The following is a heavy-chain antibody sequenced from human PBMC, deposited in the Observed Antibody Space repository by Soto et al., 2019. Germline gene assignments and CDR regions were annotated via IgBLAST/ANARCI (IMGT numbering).Heavy chain of an antibody. J-gene: IGHJ5*02. V-gene: IGHV4-4*02. CDR1: GGSISGSNW. CDR3: ARTELVSDWFDP. D-gene: IGHD6-13*01. Sequence: SETLSLTCAVSGGSISGSNWWSWVRQPPGKGLEWIGEIYHSGSTNYNPSLKSRVTISVDKSKNQFSLKLSSVTAADTAVYYCARTELVSDWFDPWGQGTLVTVSS. CDR2: IYHSGST.